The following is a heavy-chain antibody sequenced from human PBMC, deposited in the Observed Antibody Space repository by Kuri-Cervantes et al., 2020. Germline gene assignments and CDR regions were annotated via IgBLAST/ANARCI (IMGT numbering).Heavy chain of an antibody. CDR2: IYYSGST. CDR3: ARVLGDDSSGYCLDY. V-gene: IGHV4-59*01. D-gene: IGHD3-22*01. CDR1: GGFISSYY. Sequence: ESLKISCTVSGGFISSYYWSWIRQPPGKGLEWIGYIYYSGSTNYNPSLKSRVTISVDTSKNQFSLKLSSVTAADTAVYYCARVLGDDSSGYCLDYWGQGTLVTVSS. J-gene: IGHJ4*02.